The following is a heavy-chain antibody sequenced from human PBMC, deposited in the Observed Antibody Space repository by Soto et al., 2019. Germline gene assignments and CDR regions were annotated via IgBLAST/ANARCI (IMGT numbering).Heavy chain of an antibody. V-gene: IGHV4-34*01. CDR3: ASVSMVRGVIDRTQTSY. Sequence: PSETLSLTCAVYGGSFSGYYWSWIRQPPGKGLEWIGEINHSGSTNYNPSLKSRVTISVDTSKNQFSLKLSSVTAADTAVYYCASVSMVRGVIDRTQTSYWGQGTLVTVAS. D-gene: IGHD3-10*01. J-gene: IGHJ4*02. CDR1: GGSFSGYY. CDR2: INHSGST.